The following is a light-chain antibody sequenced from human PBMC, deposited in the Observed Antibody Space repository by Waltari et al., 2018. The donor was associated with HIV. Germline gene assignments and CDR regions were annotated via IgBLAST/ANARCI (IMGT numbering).Light chain of an antibody. CDR1: RSNIGAGYD. Sequence: QSVLTPPHSVSGAPGQRVTIPCTGRRSNIGAGYDARRYQQHPGTAPKLLIYGNTNRPSGVPDRFSGSKSGTSASLAITGLQAEDEADYYCQSYDSSLSSYVFGTGTKVTVL. CDR2: GNT. J-gene: IGLJ1*01. V-gene: IGLV1-40*01. CDR3: QSYDSSLSSYV.